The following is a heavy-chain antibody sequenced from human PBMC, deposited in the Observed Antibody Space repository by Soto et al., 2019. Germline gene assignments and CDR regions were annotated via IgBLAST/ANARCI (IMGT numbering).Heavy chain of an antibody. V-gene: IGHV3-11*01. CDR2: ISSSGSTI. J-gene: IGHJ4*02. D-gene: IGHD6-13*01. CDR1: GFTFSDYY. Sequence: GGSLRLSCAASGFTFSDYYMSWIRQAPGKGLEWVSYISSSGSTIYYADSVKGRFTISRDNAKNSLYLQMNSLRAEDTAVYYCARDNTTGYSSSWYLYYFDYWGQGTLVTVSS. CDR3: ARDNTTGYSSSWYLYYFDY.